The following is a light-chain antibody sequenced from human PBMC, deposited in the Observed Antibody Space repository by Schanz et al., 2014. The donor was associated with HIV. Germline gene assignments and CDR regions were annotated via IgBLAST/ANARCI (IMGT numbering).Light chain of an antibody. CDR1: SGDAGGFPY. Sequence: QSALTQAPSASGSPGQSVTISCTGTSGDAGGFPYVSWFQQHPGKAPKLIIYEVTKRPSGVPDRFSGSKSGNTASLTVSGLQAEDEADYYCSSYTGSSSVIFGGGTKLTVL. J-gene: IGLJ2*01. V-gene: IGLV2-8*01. CDR3: SSYTGSSSVI. CDR2: EVT.